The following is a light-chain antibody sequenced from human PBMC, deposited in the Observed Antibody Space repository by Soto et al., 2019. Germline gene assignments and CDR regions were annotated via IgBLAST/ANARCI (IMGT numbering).Light chain of an antibody. CDR3: MQSLQTPPWT. CDR2: LTS. V-gene: IGKV2-28*01. CDR1: QSLLQTNGYTY. Sequence: DIVMTQSPLSLPVTPGEPASISCRSSQSLLQTNGYTYLDWYLQKPGQSPQLLIYLTSIRASGVPDRFSGSGSGTEFTLKINKVEAEDVGVYYCMQSLQTPPWTFGPGTKVDIK. J-gene: IGKJ1*01.